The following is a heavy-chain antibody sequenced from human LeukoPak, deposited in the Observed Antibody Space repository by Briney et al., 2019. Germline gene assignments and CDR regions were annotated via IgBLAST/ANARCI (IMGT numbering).Heavy chain of an antibody. D-gene: IGHD1-26*01. CDR3: ARSSSTRTLWLRGSAPYYFDY. Sequence: SETLSPTCTVSGGSISSYYWSWIRQPPGKGLEWIGYIYYSGSTNYNPSLKSRVTISVDTSKNQFSLKLSSVTAADTVVYYCARSSSTRTLWLRGSAPYYFDYWGQGTLVTVSS. CDR1: GGSISSYY. J-gene: IGHJ4*02. V-gene: IGHV4-59*01. CDR2: IYYSGST.